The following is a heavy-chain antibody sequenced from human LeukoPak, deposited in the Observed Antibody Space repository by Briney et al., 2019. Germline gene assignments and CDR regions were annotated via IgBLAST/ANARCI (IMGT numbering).Heavy chain of an antibody. D-gene: IGHD2-21*02. CDR1: GYSFTSYW. Sequence: GEALKISCKGSGYSFTSYWIAWVRQMPGQGLEWMGIRYPGDSDTRYSPSFRGQVTISADKSISTAYLQWSSLKASDTAMYYCARLRSTAYHPLAFDPWGQGTLVTVSS. J-gene: IGHJ5*02. V-gene: IGHV5-51*01. CDR2: RYPGDSDT. CDR3: ARLRSTAYHPLAFDP.